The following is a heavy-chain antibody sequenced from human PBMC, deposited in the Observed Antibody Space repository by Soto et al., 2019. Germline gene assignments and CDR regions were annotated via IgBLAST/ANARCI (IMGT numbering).Heavy chain of an antibody. J-gene: IGHJ6*02. V-gene: IGHV3-30*18. CDR3: AKTRWDSGYDYVGSPCGMDV. Sequence: QVQLVESGGGVVQPGRSLRLSCAASGFTFSSYGMHWVRQAPGKGLEWVAVISYDGSNKYYADSVKGRFTISRDNSKNTLYLQMNSLRAEDTAVYYCAKTRWDSGYDYVGSPCGMDVWGQGTTVTVSS. D-gene: IGHD5-12*01. CDR2: ISYDGSNK. CDR1: GFTFSSYG.